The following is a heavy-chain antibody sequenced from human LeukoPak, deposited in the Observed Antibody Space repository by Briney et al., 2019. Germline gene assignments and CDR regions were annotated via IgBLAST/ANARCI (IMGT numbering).Heavy chain of an antibody. J-gene: IGHJ6*02. CDR3: ATWAFYHSLDV. CDR2: INKDGSAT. V-gene: IGHV3-43*02. Sequence: GGSLRLSCEASGFTFDAYAMHWVRQAPGKGLEWVSLINKDGSATYYADSVKGRFTISRDNSKNSLYLQMNSLRSEDTALYYCATWAFYHSLDVWGQGTTDTVSS. CDR1: GFTFDAYA. D-gene: IGHD1-26*01.